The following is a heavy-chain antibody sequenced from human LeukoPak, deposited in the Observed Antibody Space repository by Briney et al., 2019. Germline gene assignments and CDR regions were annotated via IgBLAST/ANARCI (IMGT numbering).Heavy chain of an antibody. V-gene: IGHV3-66*01. J-gene: IGHJ4*02. CDR3: ARVGYTDTWYSSPPFDY. D-gene: IGHD2-15*01. CDR2: IYSGGST. CDR1: GFTVSSNY. Sequence: GGSLRLSCAVSGFTVSSNYMSWVRQAPVKGLEWVSIIYSGGSTYYADSVKGRFTISRDNSKNILYLQMNSLRAEDTALYYCARVGYTDTWYSSPPFDYWGQGTLVTVSS.